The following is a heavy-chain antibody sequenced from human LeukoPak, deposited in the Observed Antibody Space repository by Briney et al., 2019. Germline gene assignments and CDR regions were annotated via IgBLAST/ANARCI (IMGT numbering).Heavy chain of an antibody. CDR3: ARDVTFGGVIAHYFDY. CDR2: IKQDGSEK. D-gene: IGHD3-16*02. CDR1: GFTLSSYW. J-gene: IGHJ4*02. Sequence: GGSLRLSCAASGFTLSSYWMSWVRQAPGKGLEWVANIKQDGSEKYYVDSVKGRFTISRDNAKNSLYLQMNSLRAEDTAVYYCARDVTFGGVIAHYFDYWGQGTLVTVSS. V-gene: IGHV3-7*03.